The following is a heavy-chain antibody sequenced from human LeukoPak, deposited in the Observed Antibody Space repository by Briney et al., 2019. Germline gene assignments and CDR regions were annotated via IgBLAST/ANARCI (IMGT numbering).Heavy chain of an antibody. J-gene: IGHJ4*02. D-gene: IGHD2-2*01. CDR2: IHHSGST. CDR1: GGSFSSYY. V-gene: IGHV4-34*01. CDR3: ARGTSDRRSSSCLDY. Sequence: PSEILSLTCAVYGGSFSSYYWTWIRQSPGKGLEWIGEIHHSGSTKYNPSLKSRVTISVDTSKNQFSLKLSSVTAADTAVYYCARGTSDRRSSSCLDYWGQGSLVTVSS.